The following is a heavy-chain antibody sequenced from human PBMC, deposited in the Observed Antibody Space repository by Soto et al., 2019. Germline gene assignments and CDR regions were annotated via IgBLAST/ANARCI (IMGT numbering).Heavy chain of an antibody. CDR1: GGSISSGGYY. CDR3: ARVWGGYSYGPIDY. J-gene: IGHJ4*02. CDR2: IYYSGST. V-gene: IGHV4-31*03. D-gene: IGHD5-18*01. Sequence: TLSLTCTVSGGSISSGGYYWSWIRQHPGKGLEWIGYIYYSGSTYYNPSLKSRVTISVDTSKNQFSLKLSSVTAADTAVYYCARVWGGYSYGPIDYWGQGTLVTVSS.